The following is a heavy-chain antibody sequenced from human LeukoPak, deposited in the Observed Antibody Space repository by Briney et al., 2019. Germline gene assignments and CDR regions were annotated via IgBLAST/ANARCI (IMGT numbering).Heavy chain of an antibody. CDR2: IKQDGSEK. Sequence: GGSLRLSCAASGFTFSSYWMSWVRQAPGKGLEWVANIKQDGSEKYYVDSVKGRFTISRDNAKNSLYLQMNSLRAEDTAVYYCARDKGYDYVWGSYRYLFDYWGQGTLVTVSS. V-gene: IGHV3-7*04. CDR3: ARDKGYDYVWGSYRYLFDY. J-gene: IGHJ4*02. CDR1: GFTFSSYW. D-gene: IGHD3-16*02.